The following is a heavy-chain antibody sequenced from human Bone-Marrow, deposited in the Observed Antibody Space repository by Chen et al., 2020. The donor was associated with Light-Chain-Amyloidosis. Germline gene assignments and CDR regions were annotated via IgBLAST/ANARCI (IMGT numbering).Heavy chain of an antibody. CDR3: ARSCGAQLVHGAFDI. D-gene: IGHD6-6*01. V-gene: IGHV3-48*03. Sequence: EVQLVESGGGLVQPGGSLRLSCAASGFTFRSYEMNWVRQAPGKGLEWVSYISSSGSTIYYAVSVKGRCTISRDNAKNSLYLQMNSLRAEDTAVDYCARSCGAQLVHGAFDIWGQGTMVTVSS. J-gene: IGHJ3*02. CDR2: ISSSGSTI. CDR1: GFTFRSYE.